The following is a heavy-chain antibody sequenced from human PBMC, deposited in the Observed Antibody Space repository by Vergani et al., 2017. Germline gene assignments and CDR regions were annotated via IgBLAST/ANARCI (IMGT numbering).Heavy chain of an antibody. D-gene: IGHD3-3*01. V-gene: IGHV1-18*01. J-gene: IGHJ6*03. CDR1: GYTFTSYG. CDR2: ISAYNGNT. Sequence: QVQLVQSGAEVKKPGASVKVSCKASGYTFTSYGISWVRQAPGQGLEWMGWISAYNGNTNYAQKLQGRVTMTTDTSTSTAYMELRSLRSDDTAVYYCARKTRDIFGVVVGFYYYYMDVWGKGTTVTVSS. CDR3: ARKTRDIFGVVVGFYYYYMDV.